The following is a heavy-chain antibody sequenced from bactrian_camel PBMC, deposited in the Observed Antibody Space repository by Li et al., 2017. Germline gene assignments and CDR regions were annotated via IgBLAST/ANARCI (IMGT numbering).Heavy chain of an antibody. V-gene: IGHV3S31*01. Sequence: EVQLVESGGGSVQAGGSLRLSCAASGFTNKNMCMAWFRQAPGEEREGVAAITTDGRNTYYADSVRGRFTISADSAKSTVYLQMNSLKPEDTAMYYCAAGKASRLFTYCIGGSDVSDYWGQGTQVTVS. J-gene: IGHJ4*01. CDR2: ITTDGRNT. CDR3: AAGKASRLFTYCIGGSDVSDY. CDR1: GFTNKNMC. D-gene: IGHD2*01.